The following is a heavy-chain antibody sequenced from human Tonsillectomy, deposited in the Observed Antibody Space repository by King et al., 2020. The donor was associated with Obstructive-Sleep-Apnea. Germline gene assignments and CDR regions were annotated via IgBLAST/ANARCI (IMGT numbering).Heavy chain of an antibody. D-gene: IGHD2-2*01. Sequence: HVQLQESGPGLVIPSETLSLTCTVSGYSISNGYYWGWIRQPPGKGLEWIGSIYYSGSTYYNPSLKSRVTISVDTSKNQFSLKLSSVTAADTAVYYCAGDIQPAATLNFDYWGQGTLVTVSS. CDR2: IYYSGST. J-gene: IGHJ4*02. CDR3: AGDIQPAATLNFDY. CDR1: GYSISNGYY. V-gene: IGHV4-38-2*02.